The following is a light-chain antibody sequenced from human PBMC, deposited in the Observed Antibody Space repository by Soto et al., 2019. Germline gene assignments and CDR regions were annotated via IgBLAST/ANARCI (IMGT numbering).Light chain of an antibody. J-gene: IGLJ1*01. CDR1: TSDVGGYNS. CDR2: DVS. Sequence: QSALTQPASVSGSPGQSITISCTRTTSDVGGYNSVSWYQQHPGKAPELMIYDVSNRPSGISYRFSGSKSGNTASLTISGLQAEDEADYYCSSRTSTSTRVFGTGTKLTVL. CDR3: SSRTSTSTRV. V-gene: IGLV2-14*01.